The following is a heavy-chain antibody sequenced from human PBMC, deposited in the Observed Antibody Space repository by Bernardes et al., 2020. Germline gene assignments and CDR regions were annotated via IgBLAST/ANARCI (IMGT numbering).Heavy chain of an antibody. CDR1: GGSISSYY. V-gene: IGHV4-59*01. J-gene: IGHJ6*02. D-gene: IGHD2-15*01. CDR2: IYYSGST. CDR3: AREPHSGYCSGGSCYSGYYGMDV. Sequence: TLSLTCTVSGGSISSYYWSWIRQPPGKGLEWIGYIYYSGSTNYNPSLKSRVTISVDTSKNQFSLKLSSVTAADTAVYYCAREPHSGYCSGGSCYSGYYGMDVWGQGTTVTVSS.